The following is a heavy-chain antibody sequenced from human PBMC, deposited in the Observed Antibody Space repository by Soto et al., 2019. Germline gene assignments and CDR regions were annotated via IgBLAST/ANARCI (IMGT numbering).Heavy chain of an antibody. Sequence: GGSLRLSFAASGFTFSTYSMNWVRQAPGKGLEWVSYISYTSKTIYYADSVKVRFTISRDNDKNSLFLQMHSLTDEDTAVYYCARDKGVAGSLDXWGQGTLVTVS. CDR3: ARDKGVAGSLDX. CDR2: ISYTSKTI. D-gene: IGHD3-3*01. CDR1: GFTFSTYS. V-gene: IGHV3-48*02. J-gene: IGHJ5*02.